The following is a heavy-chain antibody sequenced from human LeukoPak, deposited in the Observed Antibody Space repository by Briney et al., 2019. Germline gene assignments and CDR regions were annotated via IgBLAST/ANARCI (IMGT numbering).Heavy chain of an antibody. Sequence: GGSLRPSCAASGFTFSSYWMNWARQAPGKGLEWVASINHNGNVNYYVDSVKGRFTISRDNAKNSLYLQMNSLRAEDTALYHCARNNGMDVWGQGTTVIVSS. CDR1: GFTFSSYW. CDR3: ARNNGMDV. CDR2: INHNGNVN. J-gene: IGHJ6*02. V-gene: IGHV3-7*03.